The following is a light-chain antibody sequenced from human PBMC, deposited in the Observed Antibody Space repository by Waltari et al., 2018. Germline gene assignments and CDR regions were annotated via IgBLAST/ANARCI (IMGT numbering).Light chain of an antibody. V-gene: IGLV1-40*01. Sequence: QELPGQDRKLVTFGNSNRPSGVPGRFSVSKSCTSASLAITGLQAEDEADYYCQSYDSSLSGSVFGGGTKLTVL. CDR3: QSYDSSLSGSV. CDR2: GNS. J-gene: IGLJ2*01.